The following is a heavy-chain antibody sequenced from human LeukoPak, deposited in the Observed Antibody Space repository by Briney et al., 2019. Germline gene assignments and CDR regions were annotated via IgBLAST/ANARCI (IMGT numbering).Heavy chain of an antibody. CDR1: GYTFTSYG. V-gene: IGHV1-69*04. CDR2: IIPILGIA. Sequence: SVKVSCKASGYTFTSYGISWVRQAPGQGLEWMGRIIPILGIASYAQKFQGRVTMTRDTSTSTVYMELSSLRSEDTAVYYCARDRPNPSGLRFLEWSKPDFDYWGQGTLVTVSS. J-gene: IGHJ4*02. D-gene: IGHD3-3*01. CDR3: ARDRPNPSGLRFLEWSKPDFDY.